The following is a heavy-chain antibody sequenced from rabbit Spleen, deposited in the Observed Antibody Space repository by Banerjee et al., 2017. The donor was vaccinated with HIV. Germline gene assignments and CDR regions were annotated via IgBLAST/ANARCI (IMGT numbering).Heavy chain of an antibody. D-gene: IGHD6-1*01. Sequence: QEQLVESGGGLVKPEGSLTLTCKASGFSFSNRYYMCWVRQAPGKGLEWTACIYAGSSDDTYYATWAKGRFTISVTSSTTVTLQMTSLTAGDTATYFCARAPDATVNGYAYNLWGQGTLVTVS. CDR1: GFSFSNRYY. CDR3: ARAPDATVNGYAYNL. CDR2: IYAGSSDDT. V-gene: IGHV1S45*01. J-gene: IGHJ4*01.